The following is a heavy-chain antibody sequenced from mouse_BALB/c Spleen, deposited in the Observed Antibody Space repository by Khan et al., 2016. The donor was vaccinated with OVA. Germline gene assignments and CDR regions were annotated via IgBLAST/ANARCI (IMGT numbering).Heavy chain of an antibody. CDR1: GYTFSSYW. CDR3: ARRAYYRYDVDY. V-gene: IGHV1-9*01. J-gene: IGHJ4*01. D-gene: IGHD2-14*01. Sequence: QVQLKQSGAELMKPGASVKISCKATGYTFSSYWIEWVKQRPGHGLEWIGEILPGSGSTNYNEKFKGKATFTADTSSNTAYMQLSSLTSEDSAVYYGARRAYYRYDVDYWGQGTSVTVSS. CDR2: ILPGSGST.